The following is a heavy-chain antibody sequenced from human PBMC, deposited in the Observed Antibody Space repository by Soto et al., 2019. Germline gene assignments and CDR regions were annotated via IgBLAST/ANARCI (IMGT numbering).Heavy chain of an antibody. V-gene: IGHV1-69*13. CDR2: IIPIFGTA. CDR1: GGTFSSYA. CDR3: ARGRFLEWLSPYYYGMDV. D-gene: IGHD3-3*01. J-gene: IGHJ6*02. Sequence: ASVKVSCKASGGTFSSYAISWVRQAPGQGLEWMGGIIPIFGTANYAQKFQGRVTITADESTSTAYMELSSLRSEDTAVYYCARGRFLEWLSPYYYGMDVWGQGTTVTVSS.